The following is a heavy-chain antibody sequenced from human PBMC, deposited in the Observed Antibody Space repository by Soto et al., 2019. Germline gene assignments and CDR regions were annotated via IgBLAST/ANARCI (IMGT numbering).Heavy chain of an antibody. V-gene: IGHV3-23*05. J-gene: IGHJ4*02. CDR1: GITFNTYA. Sequence: EVQLLESGGGLVQPGGSLRLSCAASGITFNTYAMSWVRQAPGKGLEWVSAIGSDGTAIQYADSVKGRFTISKDNSKDTLYLQMNSLRAEDTAVYYCAKPGLTVAGTRYFDRWGQGTLVTVSS. CDR2: IGSDGTAI. CDR3: AKPGLTVAGTRYFDR. D-gene: IGHD6-19*01.